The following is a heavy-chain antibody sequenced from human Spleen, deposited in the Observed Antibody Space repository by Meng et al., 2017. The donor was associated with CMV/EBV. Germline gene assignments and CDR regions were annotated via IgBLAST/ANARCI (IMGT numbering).Heavy chain of an antibody. V-gene: IGHV3-30*01. CDR1: GFTFRKYA. CDR3: VRDGMSTSGWEEPVGWFDL. D-gene: IGHD6-19*01. CDR2: ISFDGRSK. Sequence: GGSLRLSCAASGFTFRKYAMHWVRQAPGKGVQRVGVISFDGRSKYYGDSVKGRFTIARDNSKNTVDLQMNSLRIGDTAVYYCVRDGMSTSGWEEPVGWFDLWGQGTLVTVSS. J-gene: IGHJ5*02.